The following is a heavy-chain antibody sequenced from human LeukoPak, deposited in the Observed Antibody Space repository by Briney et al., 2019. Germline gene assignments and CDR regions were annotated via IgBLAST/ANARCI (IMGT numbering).Heavy chain of an antibody. CDR2: IFQGGTT. J-gene: IGHJ2*01. CDR1: GYSIRSGFY. V-gene: IGHV4-38-2*02. CDR3: AREVSRSGYHYWYFDL. Sequence: SEILSLTCTVSGYSIRSGFYWGWIRQAPGKGLEWIGSIFQGGTTFYNPSLKSRVIISADTSKNQFSLKLSSVTAADTAVYYCAREVSRSGYHYWYFDLWGRGTLVTVSS. D-gene: IGHD3-3*01.